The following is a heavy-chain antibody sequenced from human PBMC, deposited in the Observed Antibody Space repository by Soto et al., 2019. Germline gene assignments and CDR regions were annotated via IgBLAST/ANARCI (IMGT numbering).Heavy chain of an antibody. D-gene: IGHD3-22*01. CDR3: TSHPIESRGFYFDY. Sequence: GGSLRLSCAASGITLDSAWVNWVRQAPGKGLEWVAQAKRKAAGGAIDYAAPVKGRFIISRDDSKNMAYLQMNSLKIEDTAVYYCTSHPIESRGFYFDYWGQGTLVTVSS. V-gene: IGHV3-15*01. CDR1: GITLDSAW. J-gene: IGHJ4*02. CDR2: AKRKAAGGAI.